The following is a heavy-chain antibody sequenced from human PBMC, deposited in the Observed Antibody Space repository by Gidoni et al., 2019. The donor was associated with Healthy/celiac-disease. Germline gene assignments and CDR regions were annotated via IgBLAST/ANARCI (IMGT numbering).Heavy chain of an antibody. CDR1: GGSISSYY. V-gene: IGHV4-59*01. Sequence: QVQLQESGPGLVKPSETLSLTCTVSGGSISSYYWSWIRQPPGKGLEWIGYIYYSGSTNYNPSLKRRVTISVDTSKNQFSLKLSSVTAADTAVYYWARGESTGGLDYYYYYGMDVWGQGTTVTVSS. J-gene: IGHJ6*02. D-gene: IGHD2-8*02. CDR2: IYYSGST. CDR3: ARGESTGGLDYYYYYGMDV.